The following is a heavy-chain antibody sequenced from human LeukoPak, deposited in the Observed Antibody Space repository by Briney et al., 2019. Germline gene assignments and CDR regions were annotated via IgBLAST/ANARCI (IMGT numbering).Heavy chain of an antibody. CDR2: IYYSGST. Sequence: SETLSLTCTVSGGSISSSSYYWGWIRQPPGKGLEWIGSIYYSGSTYYNPSLKSPVTISVDTSKNQFSLKLSSVTAADTAVYYCARKDDGLRYFDWLSYTDYYFDYWGQGTLVTVSS. CDR1: GGSISSSSYY. CDR3: ARKDDGLRYFDWLSYTDYYFDY. J-gene: IGHJ4*02. V-gene: IGHV4-39*01. D-gene: IGHD3-9*01.